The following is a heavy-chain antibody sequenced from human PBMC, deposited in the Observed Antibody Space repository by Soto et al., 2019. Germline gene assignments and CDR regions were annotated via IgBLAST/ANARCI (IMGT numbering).Heavy chain of an antibody. Sequence: GGSLRLSCAASGFIFSSFNMNWIRQAPGRGLELVSYMSITGDRYYADSVRGRFTVSRDNSENSLFLQMNSLGDEDTAVDYCVRDHMWAFDYWGQGILVTVSS. J-gene: IGHJ4*02. CDR1: GFIFSSFN. D-gene: IGHD1-26*01. CDR3: VRDHMWAFDY. CDR2: MSITGDR. V-gene: IGHV3-48*02.